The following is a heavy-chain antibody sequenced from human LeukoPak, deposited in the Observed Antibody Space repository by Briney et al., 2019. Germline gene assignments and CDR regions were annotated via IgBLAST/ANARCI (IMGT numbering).Heavy chain of an antibody. CDR3: ARHRMAGSDY. V-gene: IGHV4-39*01. CDR1: GGSISSSSYY. D-gene: IGHD6-19*01. CDR2: IYYSGST. Sequence: SETLSLTCTVSGGSISSSSYYWGWIRQPPGKGLEWIGSIYYSGSTYYNPSLKSRVTISVDTSKNQFSLKLSSVTAADTAVYYCARHRMAGSDYWGQGTLVTVSS. J-gene: IGHJ4*02.